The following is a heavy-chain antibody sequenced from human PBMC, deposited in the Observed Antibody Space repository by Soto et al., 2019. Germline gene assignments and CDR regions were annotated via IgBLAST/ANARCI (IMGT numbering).Heavy chain of an antibody. CDR3: ASLVNEQHEYLDH. CDR1: GGSIITSAYY. CDR2: IYHTGRT. J-gene: IGHJ4*02. V-gene: IGHV4-39*01. Sequence: QLQLQESGPRLLKPSETLSLTCTVSGGSIITSAYYWAWFSQAPGEGLEWIATIYHTGRTYYNAPLKSRVTISVDTSRNPFSLMLNSVTAADTAVFYCASLVNEQHEYLDHWGQGILVTVS. D-gene: IGHD6-6*01.